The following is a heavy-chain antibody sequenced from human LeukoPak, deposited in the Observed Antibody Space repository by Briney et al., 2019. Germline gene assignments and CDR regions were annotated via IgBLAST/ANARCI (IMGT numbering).Heavy chain of an antibody. CDR1: GGSFSSGGYY. J-gene: IGHJ4*02. CDR2: IYNSGST. CDR3: ARPSRDGYRYTFDY. V-gene: IGHV4-61*08. D-gene: IGHD5-24*01. Sequence: SETLSLTCTVSGGSFSSGGYYWSWIRQPPGKGLEWIGYIYNSGSTNYSPSLKSRVTISVDTPKNQFSLKLSSVTAADTAAYYCARPSRDGYRYTFDYWGQGILVTVSS.